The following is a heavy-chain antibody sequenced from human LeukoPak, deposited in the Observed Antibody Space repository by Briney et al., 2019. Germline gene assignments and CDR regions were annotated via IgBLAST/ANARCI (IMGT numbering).Heavy chain of an antibody. V-gene: IGHV3-72*01. J-gene: IGHJ4*02. D-gene: IGHD6-19*01. CDR1: GFTFSNHF. CDR3: VRVGSVSGSDYLDY. CDR2: SRNKAKSYTT. Sequence: GGSLRLSCAVSGFTFSNHFLDWVRQAPGKGLEWVGRSRNKAKSYTTEYAASVKGRFTISRDDSKNSLYLQMNSLETEDTAVYYCVRVGSVSGSDYLDYWGQGTLVTVSS.